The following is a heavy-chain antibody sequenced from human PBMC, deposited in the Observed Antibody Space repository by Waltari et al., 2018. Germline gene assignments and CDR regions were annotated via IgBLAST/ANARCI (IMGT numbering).Heavy chain of an antibody. CDR3: ARRGFNWNSLDYYYYYMDV. D-gene: IGHD1-1*01. J-gene: IGHJ6*03. CDR2: IIPIFGTA. V-gene: IGHV1-69*13. CDR1: GGTFSSYA. Sequence: QVQLVQSGAEVKKPGSSVKVSCKASGGTFSSYAISWVRQAPGQGLEWMGGIIPIFGTANYAQKFQGRVTITADESTSTAYMELSSLRSEDTAVYYCARRGFNWNSLDYYYYYMDVWGKGTTVTVSS.